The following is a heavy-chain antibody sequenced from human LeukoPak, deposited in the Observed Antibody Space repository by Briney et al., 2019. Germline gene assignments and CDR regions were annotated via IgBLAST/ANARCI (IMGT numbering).Heavy chain of an antibody. CDR3: ASLIYGDYVEFDY. CDR1: GFTFSSYG. Sequence: PGRSLRLSCAASGFTFSSYGMHWVRQAPGKGLEWVAVIWYDGSNKYYADSVKGRFTISRDNSKNTLYLQMNSLRAEDTAVYYCASLIYGDYVEFDYWGQGTLVTVSS. J-gene: IGHJ4*02. V-gene: IGHV3-33*08. D-gene: IGHD4-17*01. CDR2: IWYDGSNK.